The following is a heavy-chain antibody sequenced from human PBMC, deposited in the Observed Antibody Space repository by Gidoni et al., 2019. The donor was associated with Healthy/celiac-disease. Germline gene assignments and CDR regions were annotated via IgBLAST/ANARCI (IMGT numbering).Heavy chain of an antibody. V-gene: IGHV3-9*01. CDR2: ISWNMGSI. Sequence: EVQLVESGGGLVQPGRSLRLSCAASGFTFDAYAMHWVRQAPGKGLEWVSGISWNMGSIGYADSVKGRFTISRDNAKNSLYLQMNSLRAEDTALYYCAKIGYCSGGSCYSADWGQGTLVTVSS. J-gene: IGHJ4*02. D-gene: IGHD2-15*01. CDR3: AKIGYCSGGSCYSAD. CDR1: GFTFDAYA.